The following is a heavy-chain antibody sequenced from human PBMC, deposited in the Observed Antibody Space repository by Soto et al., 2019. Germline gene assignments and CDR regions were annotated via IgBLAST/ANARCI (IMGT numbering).Heavy chain of an antibody. V-gene: IGHV4-31*03. Sequence: SETLSLTCTVSGGSISSGGYYWSWIRQHPGKGLEWIGYIYYSGSTYYNPSLKSRVTISVDTSKNQFSLKLSSVTAADTAAYYCARDARDGYNNFDYWGQGTLVTVSS. CDR1: GGSISSGGYY. D-gene: IGHD5-12*01. J-gene: IGHJ4*02. CDR3: ARDARDGYNNFDY. CDR2: IYYSGST.